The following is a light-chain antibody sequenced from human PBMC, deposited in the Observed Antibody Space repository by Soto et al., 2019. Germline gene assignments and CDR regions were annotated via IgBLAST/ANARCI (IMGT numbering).Light chain of an antibody. Sequence: DIQMTQSPSFLSASVGDRVTITCRASQAISNYLNWYQQKPGKAPNLLISKASSLESGVPSRFSGSGSGTEFTLTISSLQPDDSATYYCQQYNSYRAFGQGTKVDIK. CDR1: QAISNY. J-gene: IGKJ1*01. V-gene: IGKV1-5*03. CDR3: QQYNSYRA. CDR2: KAS.